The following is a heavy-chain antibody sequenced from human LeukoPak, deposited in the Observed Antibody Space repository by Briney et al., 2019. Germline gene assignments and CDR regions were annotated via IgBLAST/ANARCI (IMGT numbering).Heavy chain of an antibody. CDR2: ISWNSGST. J-gene: IGHJ4*02. Sequence: GGSLRLSCAASGFTFSISAMSWVRQAPGKGLEWVSGISWNSGSTGYADSVKGRFTISRDNAKNSLYLQMNSLRAEDTALYYCAKASSIAVAGTIDYWGQGTLVTVSS. CDR1: GFTFSISA. D-gene: IGHD6-19*01. V-gene: IGHV3-9*01. CDR3: AKASSIAVAGTIDY.